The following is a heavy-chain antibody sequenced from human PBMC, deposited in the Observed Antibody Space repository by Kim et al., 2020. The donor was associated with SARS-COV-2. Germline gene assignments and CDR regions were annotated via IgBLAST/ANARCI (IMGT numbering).Heavy chain of an antibody. Sequence: SETLSLTCTVSGGSISSYYWSWIRQPPGKGLEWIGYIYYSGSTNYNPSLKSRVTISVDTSKNQFSLKLSSVTAADTAVYYCARGGPPPSRAGESWGQGTLVTVSS. CDR1: GGSISSYY. V-gene: IGHV4-59*13. CDR3: ARGGPPPSRAGES. CDR2: IYYSGST. J-gene: IGHJ4*02. D-gene: IGHD2-15*01.